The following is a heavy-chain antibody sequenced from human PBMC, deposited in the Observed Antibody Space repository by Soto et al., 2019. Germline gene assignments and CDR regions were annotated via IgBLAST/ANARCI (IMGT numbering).Heavy chain of an antibody. CDR2: IWYDGSNK. CDR1: GFTFSSYG. D-gene: IGHD3-10*01. Sequence: PVGSLRLSCAASGFTFSSYGMHWVRQAPGKGLEWVAVIWYDGSNKYYADSVKGRFTISRDNSKNTLYLRMNSLRAEDTAVYYCAKGFGFGEHYGMDVWGQGTTVTVSS. CDR3: AKGFGFGEHYGMDV. V-gene: IGHV3-33*06. J-gene: IGHJ6*02.